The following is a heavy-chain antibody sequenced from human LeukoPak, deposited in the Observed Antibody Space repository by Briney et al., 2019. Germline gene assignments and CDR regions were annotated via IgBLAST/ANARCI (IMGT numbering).Heavy chain of an antibody. D-gene: IGHD2/OR15-2a*01. CDR3: AKVVAGNIDYYFDY. CDR1: GFTFSSYN. J-gene: IGHJ4*02. V-gene: IGHV3-48*04. Sequence: GGSLRLSCVVSGFTFSSYNMNWVRQAPGKGLEWVSYISSSSSTTQYAASVKGRFTISRDNAKNTVYLQMRNLRVEHTAVYYCAKVVAGNIDYYFDYWGQGILVAVSS. CDR2: ISSSSSTT.